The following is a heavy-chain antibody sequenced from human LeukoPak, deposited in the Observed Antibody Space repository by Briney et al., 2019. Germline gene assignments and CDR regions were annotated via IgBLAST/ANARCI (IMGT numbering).Heavy chain of an antibody. V-gene: IGHV3-21*01. CDR1: GFTFSDYY. Sequence: PGGSLRLSCAASGFTFSDYYMNWVRQAPGKGLEWVSSISSSSSYIYYADSVRGRFTISRDNAKNSLYLQMNSLRAEDTAVYYCARASEERITMVRGATLDYWGQGTLVTVSS. CDR3: ARASEERITMVRGATLDY. D-gene: IGHD3-10*01. J-gene: IGHJ4*02. CDR2: ISSSSSYI.